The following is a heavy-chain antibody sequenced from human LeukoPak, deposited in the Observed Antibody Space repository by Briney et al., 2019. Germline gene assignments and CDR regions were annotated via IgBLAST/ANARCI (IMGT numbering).Heavy chain of an antibody. V-gene: IGHV5-51*01. CDR3: ARQPGMTAKSWYFDL. D-gene: IGHD2-2*01. CDR2: IHPGDSHT. J-gene: IGHJ2*01. CDR1: GYTFTKYW. Sequence: GESLLISCEGSGYTFTKYWIGWVRQMPGKGLEWMGIIHPGDSHTWYNPSFQGQVTISADKSISMAYLQWSSLKASDTAMYFCARQPGMTAKSWYFDLWGRGTLVTVSS.